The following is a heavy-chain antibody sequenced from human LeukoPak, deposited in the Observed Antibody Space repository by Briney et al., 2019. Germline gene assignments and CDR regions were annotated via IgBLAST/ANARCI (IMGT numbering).Heavy chain of an antibody. D-gene: IGHD2-15*01. J-gene: IGHJ3*02. CDR3: AKDPRDRYCSGGSCNGAFDI. V-gene: IGHV3-30*02. CDR1: GFTFSSYG. Sequence: GGSLRLSCAASGFTFSSYGMHWVRQAPGEGLEWVAFIRYDGSNKYYADSVKGRFTISRDNSKNTLYLQMNSLRAEDTAVYYCAKDPRDRYCSGGSCNGAFDIWGQGTMVTVSS. CDR2: IRYDGSNK.